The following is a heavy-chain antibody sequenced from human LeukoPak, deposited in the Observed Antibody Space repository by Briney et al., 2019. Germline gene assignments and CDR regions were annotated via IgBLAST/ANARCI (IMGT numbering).Heavy chain of an antibody. J-gene: IGHJ4*02. CDR1: GFTFSSYS. CDR3: ARDGYSITFFDY. CDR2: ISSSSSYT. V-gene: IGHV3-21*01. Sequence: GGSLRLSCAASGFTFSSYSMNWVRQAPGKGLEWVSSISSSSSYTYYADSVKGRFTISRDNAKNSLYLQMNSLRAEDTAVYYCARDGYSITFFDYWGQGTLVTVSS. D-gene: IGHD6-13*01.